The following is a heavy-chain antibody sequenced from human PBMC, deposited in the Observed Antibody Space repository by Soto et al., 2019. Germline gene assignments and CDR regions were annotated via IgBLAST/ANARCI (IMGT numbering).Heavy chain of an antibody. V-gene: IGHV4-39*01. Sequence: SETLSLSCTVSGISVSTSDYYWGWVRQPPGKGLDWIGNIYYSGSTFYNPSLRSRVTLSVDTSKNQFSLRLNSVTAADTAVYFCAGFVVPASRNSDFDYWGQGTLVTVSS. D-gene: IGHD2-15*01. CDR2: IYYSGST. CDR3: AGFVVPASRNSDFDY. CDR1: GISVSTSDYY. J-gene: IGHJ4*02.